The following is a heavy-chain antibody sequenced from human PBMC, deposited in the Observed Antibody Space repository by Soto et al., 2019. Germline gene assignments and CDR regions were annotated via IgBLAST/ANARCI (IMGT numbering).Heavy chain of an antibody. CDR1: GFTFSSYA. V-gene: IGHV3-23*01. CDR3: AKDGYSSGWKKAGNAFDI. J-gene: IGHJ3*02. D-gene: IGHD6-19*01. CDR2: ISGSGGST. Sequence: GGSLRLSCAASGFTFSSYAMSWVRQAPGKVLEWVSAISGSGGSTYYADSGKGRFTISRDNSKNTLYLQMNSLRAEDTAVYYCAKDGYSSGWKKAGNAFDIWGQGTMVTVSS.